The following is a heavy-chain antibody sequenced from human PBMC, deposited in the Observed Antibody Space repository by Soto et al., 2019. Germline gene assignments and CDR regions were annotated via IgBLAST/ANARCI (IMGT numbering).Heavy chain of an antibody. J-gene: IGHJ3*02. V-gene: IGHV1-18*04. CDR2: INPYDGET. CDR1: GYNLTNHG. CDR3: ARGYYEYSWGTYRPNDAFDI. Sequence: AQLMQSGPEVRKPGASVKVSCRASGYNLTNHGISWVRQAPGQGLEWMGWINPYDGETDYVARFNGRGIMSTDASTTTAYLDLRSLRSDDTAVYYCARGYYEYSWGTYRPNDAFDIWGQGTTVTVSS. D-gene: IGHD3-16*02.